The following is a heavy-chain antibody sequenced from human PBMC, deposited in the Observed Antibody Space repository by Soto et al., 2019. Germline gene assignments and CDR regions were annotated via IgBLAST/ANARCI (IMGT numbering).Heavy chain of an antibody. J-gene: IGHJ6*02. D-gene: IGHD3-10*01. CDR1: GGSISSGGYY. Sequence: QVQLQESGPGLVKPSQTLSLTCTVSGGSISSGGYYWSWIRQHPGKGLEWIGYIYYSGSTYYNPSLKSRVTISVDTSKNQFSLKLSSVTAADTAVYYCARDLGVGITMVRGVGGMDVWGQGTTVTVSS. CDR3: ARDLGVGITMVRGVGGMDV. V-gene: IGHV4-31*03. CDR2: IYYSGST.